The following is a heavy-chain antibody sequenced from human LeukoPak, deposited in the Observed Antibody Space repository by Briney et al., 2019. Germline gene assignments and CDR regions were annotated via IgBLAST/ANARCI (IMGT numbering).Heavy chain of an antibody. CDR1: GFTFSSYG. D-gene: IGHD5-18*01. CDR2: ISGSGANT. V-gene: IGHV3-23*01. CDR3: ARTQTEYSYGHPYCFDY. J-gene: IGHJ4*02. Sequence: TGGSLRLSCAASGFTFSSYGMTWVRQAPGKGLEWVSAISGSGANTYYADSVKGRFTTSRDNSKNTLYLQMNSLRAEDTAVYYCARTQTEYSYGHPYCFDYWGQGTLVTVSS.